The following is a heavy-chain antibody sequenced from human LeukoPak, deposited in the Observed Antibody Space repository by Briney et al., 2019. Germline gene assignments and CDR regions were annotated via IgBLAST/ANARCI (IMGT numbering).Heavy chain of an antibody. D-gene: IGHD4-17*01. CDR2: ISWNSGNI. CDR1: GFTFDDYA. CDR3: AKAPSYTTVTTPFDY. V-gene: IGHV3-9*01. J-gene: IGHJ4*02. Sequence: GGSLRLSCAASGFTFDDYAMHWVRQAPGKGLEWVSGISWNSGNIGYADSVKGRSTISRDNAKNSLYLQMNSLRAEDTALCYCAKAPSYTTVTTPFDYWGQGTLATVSS.